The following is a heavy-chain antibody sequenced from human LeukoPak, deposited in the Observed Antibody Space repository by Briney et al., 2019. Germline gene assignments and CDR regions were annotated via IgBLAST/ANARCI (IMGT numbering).Heavy chain of an antibody. V-gene: IGHV4-59*01. CDR2: MYYSGST. D-gene: IGHD1-14*01. CDR1: GGPISSDY. CDR3: ARDNRSLGGHYYYYGMDV. J-gene: IGHJ6*02. Sequence: KASETLSLTCTVSGGPISSDYWSWIRQSPGKGLEWIAYMYYSGSTNYNPSLKSRVTISVDTSKNQFSLKLSSVTAADTAVYYCARDNRSLGGHYYYYGMDVWGQGTTVTVSS.